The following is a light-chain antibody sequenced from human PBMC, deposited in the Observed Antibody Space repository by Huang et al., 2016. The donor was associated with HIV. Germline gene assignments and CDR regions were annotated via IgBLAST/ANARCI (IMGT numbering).Light chain of an antibody. Sequence: DIVMTQSPDSLAVSLGERATINCKSSQSVLYSSNNKNYFAWYQQKPGQPPTLLIYSASTRESGVPDRFSGSGSGTDFTLTISSLQAEDVAVYYCQQYYSNPRTFGQGTKVEIK. CDR1: QSVLYSSNNKNY. CDR2: SAS. CDR3: QQYYSNPRT. J-gene: IGKJ1*01. V-gene: IGKV4-1*01.